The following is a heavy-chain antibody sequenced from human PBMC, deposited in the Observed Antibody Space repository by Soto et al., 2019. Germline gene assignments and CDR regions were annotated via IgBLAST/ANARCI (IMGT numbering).Heavy chain of an antibody. CDR2: MTWNSVSI. D-gene: IGHD1-20*01. CDR1: GFTFHDYG. V-gene: IGHV3-9*01. J-gene: IGHJ4*02. Sequence: EVQLVESGGGLVQPGGSLRLSCAASGFTFHDYGMHWVRQAPGKGLEWVSGMTWNSVSIGYANSVKGRFSISRDNAKNSLFLEMNSLRVEDTALYYCAKGGSITGIMDYWGQGTLVTVSS. CDR3: AKGGSITGIMDY.